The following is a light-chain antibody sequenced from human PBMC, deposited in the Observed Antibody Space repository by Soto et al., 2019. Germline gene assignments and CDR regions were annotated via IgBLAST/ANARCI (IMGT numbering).Light chain of an antibody. Sequence: DIQLTQSPSFLSASVGARVTITCRASQGLSSDLAWYQQKPGKAPKLLIYAASTLKSGVPSRFSGSGSWTEFTLTTSSLQPEDFPTYYRQRVNSYPISFGEGTRLEI. CDR3: QRVNSYPIS. CDR1: QGLSSD. J-gene: IGKJ5*01. CDR2: AAS. V-gene: IGKV1-9*01.